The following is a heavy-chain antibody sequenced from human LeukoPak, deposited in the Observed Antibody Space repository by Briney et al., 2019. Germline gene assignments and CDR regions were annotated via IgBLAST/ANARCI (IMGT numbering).Heavy chain of an antibody. Sequence: PSETLSLTCTVSGDSISSNNYYWAWIRQSPEKGLEWIGSIYYSGSTYYNPSLKSRVTISLDTSKNQFSLKLSSVTATDTAVYYCARLRRYSGSYYWYFDLWGRGTLVTVSS. CDR1: GDSISSNNYY. CDR2: IYYSGST. CDR3: ARLRRYSGSYYWYFDL. V-gene: IGHV4-39*01. D-gene: IGHD1-26*01. J-gene: IGHJ2*01.